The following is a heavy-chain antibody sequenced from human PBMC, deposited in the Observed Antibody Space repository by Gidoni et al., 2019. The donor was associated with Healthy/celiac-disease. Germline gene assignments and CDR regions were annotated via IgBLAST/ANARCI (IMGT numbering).Heavy chain of an antibody. D-gene: IGHD1-26*01. J-gene: IGHJ4*02. CDR3: TTEGGSYGWADY. V-gene: IGHV3-15*01. Sequence: VQLVESGGGLVKPGGSIRLSCAASGCTLSNAWMSSVRQAPGKGLEWVGRIKRKTDGGTTDYAAPVKGRFTISRDDSKNTLYLQMNSLKTEDTAVYYCTTEGGSYGWADYWGQGTLVTVSS. CDR1: GCTLSNAW. CDR2: IKRKTDGGTT.